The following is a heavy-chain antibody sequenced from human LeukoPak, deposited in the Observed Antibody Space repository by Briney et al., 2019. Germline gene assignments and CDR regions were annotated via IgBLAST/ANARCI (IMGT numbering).Heavy chain of an antibody. J-gene: IGHJ5*02. V-gene: IGHV1-18*01. Sequence: ASVKVSCKASGYTFTSYAMNWVRQAPGQGLEWMGWISAYNGNTNYAQKLQGRVTMTTDTSTSTAYMELRSLRSDDTAVYYCAGFDYYGSGNWFDPWGQGTLVTVSS. CDR3: AGFDYYGSGNWFDP. CDR2: ISAYNGNT. CDR1: GYTFTSYA. D-gene: IGHD3-10*01.